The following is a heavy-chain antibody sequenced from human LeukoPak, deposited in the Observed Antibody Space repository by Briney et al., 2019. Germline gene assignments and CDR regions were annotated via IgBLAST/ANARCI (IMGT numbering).Heavy chain of an antibody. CDR1: GFTFSTYG. J-gene: IGHJ6*03. CDR2: ISGSGGST. CDR3: AKDGGEYYDFLTVYYPRLYYMDV. V-gene: IGHV3-23*01. D-gene: IGHD3-9*01. Sequence: GGTLRLSCVASGFTFSTYGMSWVRQAPGKGLEWVSAISGSGGSTYYADSVKGRFTISRDNSKNTLYLQMNSLRAEDTAVYYCAKDGGEYYDFLTVYYPRLYYMDVWGKGTTVTISS.